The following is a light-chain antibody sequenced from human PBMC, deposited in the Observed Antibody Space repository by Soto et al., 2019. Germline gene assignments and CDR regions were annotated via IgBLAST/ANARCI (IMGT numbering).Light chain of an antibody. V-gene: IGKV1-5*03. CDR1: QSISAW. Sequence: DIQMTQSPSTLSASVGDRVTITCRASQSISAWLAWYQQKPGKAPKLLIYKASAIESGVPRRFSGSGSGTEFTLTISSLQPDDFATYYCQQYNSDPWTFGQGIKVEIK. J-gene: IGKJ1*01. CDR3: QQYNSDPWT. CDR2: KAS.